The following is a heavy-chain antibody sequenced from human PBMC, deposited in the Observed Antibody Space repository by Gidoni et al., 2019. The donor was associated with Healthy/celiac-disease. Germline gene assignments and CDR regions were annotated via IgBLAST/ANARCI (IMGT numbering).Heavy chain of an antibody. Sequence: QVQLVQSGAEVKKPGSSVKVSCKASGGTFSSYAISWVRQASGQGLEWMGGIIPIWGTANYAQKFRGRVTITADESTSTAYRGLGSLGSEDTAVYYCAGGMVATGGGFDYWGQGTLVTVSS. CDR3: AGGMVATGGGFDY. J-gene: IGHJ4*02. CDR2: IIPIWGTA. CDR1: GGTFSSYA. V-gene: IGHV1-69*01. D-gene: IGHD5-12*01.